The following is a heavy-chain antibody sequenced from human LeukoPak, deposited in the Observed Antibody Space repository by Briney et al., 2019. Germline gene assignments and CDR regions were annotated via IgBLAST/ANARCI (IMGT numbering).Heavy chain of an antibody. Sequence: SETLSLTCTVSGGSISSGGYYWSWTRQPPGKGLEWIGYVYHSGSTYYNPSLKSRVTISVDRSKNQFSLKLSSVTAADTAVYYCARAKVTIDLGGIWFDPWGQGTLVTVSS. CDR1: GGSISSGGYY. CDR2: VYHSGST. J-gene: IGHJ5*02. D-gene: IGHD3-3*01. V-gene: IGHV4-30-2*01. CDR3: ARAKVTIDLGGIWFDP.